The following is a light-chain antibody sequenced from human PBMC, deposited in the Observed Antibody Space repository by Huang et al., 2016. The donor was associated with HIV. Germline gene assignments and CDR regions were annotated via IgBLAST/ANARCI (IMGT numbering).Light chain of an antibody. Sequence: IVLTQSPGTLSLSPGERATVSCRANESVSSNYLGWYQQRPGQAPRLFIYGASSRATGIPDRVSGSGSGTDFTLTITKVEPEDSAVYYCQQYGSSPLTFGQGTKVEIK. CDR1: ESVSSNY. CDR3: QQYGSSPLT. J-gene: IGKJ1*01. CDR2: GAS. V-gene: IGKV3-20*01.